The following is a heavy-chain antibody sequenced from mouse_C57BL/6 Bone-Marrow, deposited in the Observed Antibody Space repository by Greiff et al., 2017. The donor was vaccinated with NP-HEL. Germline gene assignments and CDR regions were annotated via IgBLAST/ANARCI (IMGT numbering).Heavy chain of an antibody. V-gene: IGHV5-17*01. CDR3: ARPKGNYGGFAY. CDR1: GFTFSDYG. J-gene: IGHJ3*01. D-gene: IGHD2-1*01. Sequence: DVKLVESGGGLVKPGGSLKLSCAASGFTFSDYGMHWVRQAPEKGLEWVAYISSGSSTIYYADTVKGRFTISRDNAKNTLFLQMTSLRYEDTAMYYCARPKGNYGGFAYWGQGTLVTVSA. CDR2: ISSGSSTI.